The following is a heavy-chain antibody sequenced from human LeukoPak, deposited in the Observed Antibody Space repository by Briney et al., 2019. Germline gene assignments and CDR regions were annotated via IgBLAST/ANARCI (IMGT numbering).Heavy chain of an antibody. CDR1: GFTFSSYG. Sequence: GGSLRLSCAASGFTFSSYGMHWVRQAPGKGLERGAVIWYDGSNKKYADSVSGRFTIFRDNSLNARYLQMNSLRAEDRAVYYCAIGGYSYGDGDWFDPWGQGTLVTVSS. CDR3: AIGGYSYGDGDWFDP. V-gene: IGHV3-33*03. J-gene: IGHJ5*02. D-gene: IGHD5-18*01. CDR2: IWYDGSNK.